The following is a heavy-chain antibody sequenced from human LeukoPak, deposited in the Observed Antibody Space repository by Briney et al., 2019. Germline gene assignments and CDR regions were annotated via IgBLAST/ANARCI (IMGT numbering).Heavy chain of an antibody. J-gene: IGHJ4*02. V-gene: IGHV1-2*02. CDR3: ARSGWFGELFNDY. D-gene: IGHD3-10*01. CDR2: INPNSGGT. CDR1: GYTFTGYY. Sequence: ASVKVSCKASGYTFTGYYMHWVRQAPGQGLEWMGWINPNSGGTNYAQKFQGRVTMTRDTSISTAYMELSRLRSDDTAVYYCARSGWFGELFNDYWGQGTLVTVFS.